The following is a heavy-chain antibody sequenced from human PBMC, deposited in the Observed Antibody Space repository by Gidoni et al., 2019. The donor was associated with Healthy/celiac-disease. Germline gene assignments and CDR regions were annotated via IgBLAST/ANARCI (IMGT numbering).Heavy chain of an antibody. V-gene: IGHV3-23*01. J-gene: IGHJ4*02. Sequence: EVQLLESGGGLVQPGGSLRLSCAATGFTFSRYAMSWVRQAPGKGLEWFSSISCSGGSTYYADSVKGLCTISRDNSKNTLYLQMNSLRAEDTAVYYCAKVGRAYGDYLTFDYWGQGSLVTVSS. CDR3: AKVGRAYGDYLTFDY. D-gene: IGHD4-17*01. CDR1: GFTFSRYA. CDR2: ISCSGGST.